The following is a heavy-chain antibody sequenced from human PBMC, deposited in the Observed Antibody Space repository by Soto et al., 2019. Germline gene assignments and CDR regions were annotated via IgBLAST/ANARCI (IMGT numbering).Heavy chain of an antibody. V-gene: IGHV3-48*02. D-gene: IGHD6-13*01. CDR2: ITTSSTTM. Sequence: GGSLRLSCAASGFTFTDYSMNWVRQAPGKGPEWLSYITTSSTTMYYADSVKGRFTISRDNAKNSLYVQMNGLRDEDTAVYYCARGVRSSSSSVYFDSWGQGTLVTVSS. CDR3: ARGVRSSSSSVYFDS. J-gene: IGHJ4*02. CDR1: GFTFTDYS.